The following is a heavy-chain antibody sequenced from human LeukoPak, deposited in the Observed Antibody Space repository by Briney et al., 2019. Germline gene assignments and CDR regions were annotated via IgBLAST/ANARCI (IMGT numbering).Heavy chain of an antibody. CDR2: IYYSGST. V-gene: IGHV4-59*01. CDR1: GGSISTYY. J-gene: IGHJ4*02. CDR3: ARGGVYFDY. Sequence: SETLSLTCTVSGGSISTYYWSWIRQPPGKGLEYIGYIYYSGSTNYNPSLKSRVTISGDTSNNQISLQLSSVTAADTAVYYCARGGVYFDYWGQGTLVTVSS. D-gene: IGHD3-3*01.